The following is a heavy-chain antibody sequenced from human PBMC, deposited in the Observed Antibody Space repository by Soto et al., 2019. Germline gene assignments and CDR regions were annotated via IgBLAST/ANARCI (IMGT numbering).Heavy chain of an antibody. J-gene: IGHJ3*02. CDR2: VSHSGST. D-gene: IGHD3-16*01. CDR1: GGSIISHL. CDR3: AREGPLSGDAFDI. Sequence: PSETLPLTCTVSGGSIISHLWSWIRQPPGKGLEWIGYVSHSGSTTHNPSLKSRVTISLDTSKNQVSLQLRSVTAADTAVYYCAREGPLSGDAFDIWGRGTKVTVSS. V-gene: IGHV4-59*11.